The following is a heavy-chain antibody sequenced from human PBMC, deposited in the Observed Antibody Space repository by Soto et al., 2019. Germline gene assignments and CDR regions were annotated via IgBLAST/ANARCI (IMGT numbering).Heavy chain of an antibody. CDR1: GGSISSGGYY. Sequence: SETLSLTCTVSGGSISSGGYYWSWIRQHPGKGLEWIGYIYYSGSTYYNPSLKSRVTISVDTSKNQFSLKLSSVTAADTAVYYCAHPRGYGVFDAYDIWGQGTMVTVSS. J-gene: IGHJ3*02. V-gene: IGHV4-31*03. D-gene: IGHD4-17*01. CDR2: IYYSGST. CDR3: AHPRGYGVFDAYDI.